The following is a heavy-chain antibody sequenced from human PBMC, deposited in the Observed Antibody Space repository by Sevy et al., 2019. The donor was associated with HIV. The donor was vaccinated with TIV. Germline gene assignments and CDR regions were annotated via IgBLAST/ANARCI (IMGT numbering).Heavy chain of an antibody. D-gene: IGHD2-21*02. CDR1: GYCFTSYE. CDR3: ARLRACGGDCYYYDF. Sequence: ASVKVSCKASGYCFTSYEIHWVRQAPGQGLEWMGIINPSGGSTSYAQKFQDRVTMIRDTSTTTVYMELSSLRSEDTAVYFCARLRACGGDCYYYDFWGQGTLVTVSS. V-gene: IGHV1-46*01. CDR2: INPSGGST. J-gene: IGHJ4*02.